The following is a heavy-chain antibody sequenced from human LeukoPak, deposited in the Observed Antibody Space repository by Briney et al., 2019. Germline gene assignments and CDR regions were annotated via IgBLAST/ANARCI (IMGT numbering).Heavy chain of an antibody. Sequence: GGSLRLSCAASGFTFSSYGMHWVRQAPGKGLEWVAVIWYDGSNKYYADSVKGRFTISRDNSKNTLYLQMNSLRAEDTAVYYCARDGKTAFGYSSGWYFDYWGQGTLVTVSS. CDR3: ARDGKTAFGYSSGWYFDY. CDR2: IWYDGSNK. J-gene: IGHJ4*02. V-gene: IGHV3-33*01. D-gene: IGHD6-25*01. CDR1: GFTFSSYG.